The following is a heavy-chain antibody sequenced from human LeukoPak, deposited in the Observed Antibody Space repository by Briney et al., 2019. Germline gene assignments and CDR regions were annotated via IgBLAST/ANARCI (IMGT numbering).Heavy chain of an antibody. CDR2: TSYRSKWFY. V-gene: IGHV6-1*01. D-gene: IGHD6-13*01. Sequence: SQTLSLTCAISGDSVSSNTAAWNWIRQSPSRGLEWLGRTSYRSKWFYDYAVSVKSRITINPDTPKNQFSLQLSSVTPEDTAVYYCARDGTLAAAGNMDYWGQGTLVTVSS. J-gene: IGHJ4*02. CDR3: ARDGTLAAAGNMDY. CDR1: GDSVSSNTAA.